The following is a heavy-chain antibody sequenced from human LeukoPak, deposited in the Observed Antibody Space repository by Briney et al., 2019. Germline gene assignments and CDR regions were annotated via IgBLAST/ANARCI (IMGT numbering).Heavy chain of an antibody. Sequence: GGSLRLSCAASGFTFSSYGMHWVRQAPGKGLEWVAVISYDGSNKYYADSVKGRFTISRDNSKNTLYLQMNSLRAEDTAVYYCARARLSGIRGTTVTSTNYWGQGTLVTVSS. CDR3: ARARLSGIRGTTVTSTNY. CDR2: ISYDGSNK. D-gene: IGHD4-17*01. CDR1: GFTFSSYG. V-gene: IGHV3-30*03. J-gene: IGHJ4*02.